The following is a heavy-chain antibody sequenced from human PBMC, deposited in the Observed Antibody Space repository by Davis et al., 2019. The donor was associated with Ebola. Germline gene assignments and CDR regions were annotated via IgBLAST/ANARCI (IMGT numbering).Heavy chain of an antibody. Sequence: GGSLTLSCAASGFTFSSYSMNWVRQAPGKGLEWVSYISSSSSTIYYADSVKGRFTISRDNARNSLYLQMNSLRDEDTAVYYCACTIFGVVSSFDHWGQGTLVTVSS. D-gene: IGHD3-3*01. J-gene: IGHJ4*02. CDR2: ISSSSSTI. CDR1: GFTFSSYS. V-gene: IGHV3-48*02. CDR3: ACTIFGVVSSFDH.